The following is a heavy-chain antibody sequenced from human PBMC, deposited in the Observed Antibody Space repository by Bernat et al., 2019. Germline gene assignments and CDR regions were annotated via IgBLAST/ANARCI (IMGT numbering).Heavy chain of an antibody. CDR1: GFTFSSYG. CDR3: ARAGPGSYASPFDY. D-gene: IGHD1-26*01. J-gene: IGHJ4*02. V-gene: IGHV3-33*01. Sequence: QVQLVESGGGVVQPGRSLRLSCTASGFTFSSYGMHWVRQAPGKGLEWVAVIWYDGSNKYYADSVKDRFTISRDNSKNTLYLQMNSLRAEDTAVYYCARAGPGSYASPFDYWGQGTLVTVSS. CDR2: IWYDGSNK.